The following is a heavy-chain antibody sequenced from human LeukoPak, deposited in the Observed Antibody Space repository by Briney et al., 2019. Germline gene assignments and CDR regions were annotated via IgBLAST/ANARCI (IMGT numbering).Heavy chain of an antibody. J-gene: IGHJ6*03. D-gene: IGHD4-17*01. CDR2: TYYSGST. Sequence: SETLSLTCTVSGGSISSYYWSWIRQPPGKGLEWIGYTYYSGSTNYNPSLKSRVTISVDTSKNQFSLKLSSVTAADTAVYYCARDRYGDWVYYYYYYMDVWGKGTTVTVSS. V-gene: IGHV4-59*12. CDR3: ARDRYGDWVYYYYYYMDV. CDR1: GGSISSYY.